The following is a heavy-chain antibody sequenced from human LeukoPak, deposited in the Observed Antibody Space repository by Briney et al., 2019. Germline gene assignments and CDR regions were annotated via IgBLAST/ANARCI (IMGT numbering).Heavy chain of an antibody. D-gene: IGHD6-6*01. CDR2: IHTSGSA. Sequence: PSQTLSLTCTVSGGSLSSGTFYWSWIRQPAGTGLEWIGRIHTSGSANSNPSLKSRVTISVDTSKNQLSLKLTSVTAADTAVYYCARGSATRPDWFDPWGQGTLVTVSS. CDR1: GGSLSSGTFY. J-gene: IGHJ5*02. CDR3: ARGSATRPDWFDP. V-gene: IGHV4-61*02.